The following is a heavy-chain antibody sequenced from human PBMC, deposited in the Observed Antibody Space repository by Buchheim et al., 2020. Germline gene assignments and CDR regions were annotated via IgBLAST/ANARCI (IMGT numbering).Heavy chain of an antibody. Sequence: QVQLVESGGGVVQPGRSLRLSCAASGFIFYSYGMHWVRQAPGKGLEWAALISFDGSNKNYADSVKGRFTISRDNSKNTLYLQMNSLRVEDTAVYYCAKDYGGTPFDYWGQGTL. D-gene: IGHD4-23*01. CDR2: ISFDGSNK. CDR3: AKDYGGTPFDY. J-gene: IGHJ4*02. V-gene: IGHV3-30*18. CDR1: GFIFYSYG.